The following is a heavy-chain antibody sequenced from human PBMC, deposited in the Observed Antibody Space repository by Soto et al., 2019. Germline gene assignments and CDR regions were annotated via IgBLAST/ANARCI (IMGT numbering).Heavy chain of an antibody. J-gene: IGHJ6*01. V-gene: IGHV1-69*13. CDR2: IIPIFGTA. CDR1: GGTFSSYA. Sequence: ASVKVACKASGGTFSSYAISWVLQAPGQGLEWMGGIIPIFGTANYAQKFQGRVTITADESTSTAYMELSSLRSEDTAVYYCARIGSTGIAGAGSCGPGMEVWGQGTTVGVAS. CDR3: ARIGSTGIAGAGSCGPGMEV. D-gene: IGHD6-13*01.